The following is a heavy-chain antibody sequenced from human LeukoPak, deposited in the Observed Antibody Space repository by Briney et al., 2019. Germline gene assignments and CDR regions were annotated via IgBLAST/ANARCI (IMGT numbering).Heavy chain of an antibody. V-gene: IGHV4-39*07. D-gene: IGHD3-22*01. CDR1: GGSISSSSYY. Sequence: SETLSLTCTVSGGSISSSSYYWGWVRQPPGKGLEWIGSLYYSGSTYYNPSLKSRVTTSVDTSKNQFSLKLSSVTAADTAVYYCARGGYYYDSSGYYPPTDFQHWGQGTLVTVSS. CDR2: LYYSGST. CDR3: ARGGYYYDSSGYYPPTDFQH. J-gene: IGHJ1*01.